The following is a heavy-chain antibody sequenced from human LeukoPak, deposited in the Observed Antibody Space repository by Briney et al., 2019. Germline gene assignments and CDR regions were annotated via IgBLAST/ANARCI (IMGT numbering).Heavy chain of an antibody. J-gene: IGHJ4*02. D-gene: IGHD4-17*01. CDR2: INGNSGGT. CDR1: GYTFIGYY. CDR3: ARTSFGDYAYDY. Sequence: GASVKVSCKASGYTFIGYYMHWVRQAPGQGLEWMGRINGNSGGTNYAQRFQGRVTMTRDTSISTAYMELSRLRSDDTAVYYCARTSFGDYAYDYWGQGTLVTVSP. V-gene: IGHV1-2*06.